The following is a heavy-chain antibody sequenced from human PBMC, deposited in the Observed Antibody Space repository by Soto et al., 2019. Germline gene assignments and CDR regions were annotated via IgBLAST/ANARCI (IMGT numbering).Heavy chain of an antibody. CDR3: ARDRSYYDILTGLDP. J-gene: IGHJ5*02. CDR1: GFTFSSYW. CDR2: IKQDGSEK. Sequence: GGSLRLSCAASGFTFSSYWMSWVRQAPGKGLEWVANIKQDGSEKYYVDSVKGRFTISRDNAKNSLYLQMNSLRAEDTAVYYCARDRSYYDILTGLDPWGQGTMVTVYS. V-gene: IGHV3-7*03. D-gene: IGHD3-9*01.